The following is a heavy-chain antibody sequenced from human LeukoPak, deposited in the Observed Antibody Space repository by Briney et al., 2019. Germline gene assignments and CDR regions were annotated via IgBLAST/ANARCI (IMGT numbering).Heavy chain of an antibody. V-gene: IGHV3-23*01. CDR3: AEEPSWSYYYYYSMDV. Sequence: GGSLRLSCAASGFTFTNYAMSWVRQAPGKGLEWVSGISGNGISAYYADSVKGRFTISRDNSKSTLYLQMDSLRADDTAVYYCAEEPSWSYYYYYSMDVWGKGTTVTVSS. D-gene: IGHD1-1*01. J-gene: IGHJ6*03. CDR1: GFTFTNYA. CDR2: ISGNGISA.